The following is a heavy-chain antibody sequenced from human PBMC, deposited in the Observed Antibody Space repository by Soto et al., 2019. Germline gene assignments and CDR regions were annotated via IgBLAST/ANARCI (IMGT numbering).Heavy chain of an antibody. J-gene: IGHJ4*02. CDR2: IIPLFGTA. Sequence: SVKVSCKASGGTSGTCAIDWVRQAPGQGLEWMGGIIPLFGTAKYAQNFQGRITITADESTNTAYMELRSLRSQDTAVYYCARGVPYDISGYYYFYWGQGTLVTVS. CDR3: ARGVPYDISGYYYFY. D-gene: IGHD3-22*01. V-gene: IGHV1-69*13. CDR1: GGTSGTCA.